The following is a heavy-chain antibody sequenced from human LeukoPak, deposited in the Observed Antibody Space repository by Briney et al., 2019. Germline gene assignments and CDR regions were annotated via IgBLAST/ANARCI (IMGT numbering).Heavy chain of an antibody. Sequence: GGSLRLSCAPSGFTFSGYSMNWVRQAPGKGLEWVSSISSSSSYIYYADSVKGRFTISRDNAKNSLYLQMNSLRAEDTAVYYCARRSSGHWFDPWGQGTLVTVSS. V-gene: IGHV3-21*01. J-gene: IGHJ5*02. D-gene: IGHD3-10*01. CDR3: ARRSSGHWFDP. CDR2: ISSSSSYI. CDR1: GFTFSGYS.